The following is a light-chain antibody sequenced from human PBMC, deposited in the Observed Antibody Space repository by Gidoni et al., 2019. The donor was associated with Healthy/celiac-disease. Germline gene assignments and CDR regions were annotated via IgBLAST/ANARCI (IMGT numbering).Light chain of an antibody. J-gene: IGLJ1*01. CDR3: QAWDSSTYYV. CDR1: KLGNKY. V-gene: IGLV3-1*01. CDR2: QDS. Sequence: SYELTQPPSVSVSPGQTASITCSGDKLGNKYACWYQQKPGQYPVLVIYQDSKRPPGIPVRFSRSNSGNTATLTISGTQAMDEADYYCQAWDSSTYYVFGTGTKVTVL.